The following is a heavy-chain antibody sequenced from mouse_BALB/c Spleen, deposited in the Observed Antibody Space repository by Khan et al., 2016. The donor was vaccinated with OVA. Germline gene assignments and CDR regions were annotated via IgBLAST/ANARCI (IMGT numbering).Heavy chain of an antibody. Sequence: VQLQESGPGLVQPSQSLSITCTVSGFSLTNYGVHWVRQSPGKGLEWLGVIWSSGITDYNATFMSRLSISRDISKSQVFFKMNSLQANDTGIYYCARNRKGDFDYWGQGTTLTGSS. J-gene: IGHJ2*01. CDR1: GFSLTNYG. CDR2: IWSSGIT. V-gene: IGHV2-2*02. CDR3: ARNRKGDFDY.